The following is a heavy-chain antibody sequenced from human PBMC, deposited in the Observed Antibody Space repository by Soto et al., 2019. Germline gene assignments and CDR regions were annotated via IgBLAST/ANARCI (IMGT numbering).Heavy chain of an antibody. D-gene: IGHD3-10*01. Sequence: GGSLRLSCAASGFTFSDYSMSWVRQAPGRGLEWVSTFTRRGNIYYADSVKGRFTISRDNSKSTLYLQMDSLRAEDTALYYCAREYAPGSPNYDYWGLGTLVTVLL. V-gene: IGHV3-23*01. CDR2: FTRRGNI. J-gene: IGHJ4*02. CDR1: GFTFSDYS. CDR3: AREYAPGSPNYDY.